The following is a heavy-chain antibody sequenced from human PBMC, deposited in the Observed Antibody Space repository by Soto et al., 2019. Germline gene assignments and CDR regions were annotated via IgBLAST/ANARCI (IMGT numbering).Heavy chain of an antibody. CDR3: ARTIWRGAFDI. V-gene: IGHV3-48*02. Sequence: EVQLVESGGGLVQPGGALRLSCAASRFTFSSYSMNWVSQAPGKGLEGVSYISSGSSTIYYADSVKGRFTISRDNAKNSLYLQMTSLRDEDTAVYYCARTIWRGAFDIWGQGTLVTVSS. D-gene: IGHD3-9*01. CDR2: ISSGSSTI. J-gene: IGHJ3*02. CDR1: RFTFSSYS.